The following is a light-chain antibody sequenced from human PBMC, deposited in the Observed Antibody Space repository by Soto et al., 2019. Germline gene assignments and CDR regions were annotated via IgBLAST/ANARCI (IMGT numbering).Light chain of an antibody. CDR3: VLYMGGGSYV. V-gene: IGLV8-61*01. CDR2: STN. Sequence: QTVVTQEPSFSVSPGGTVTLTCGLTSGSVSTGYHPSWYLQTPGQAPRTLIYSTNTRSSGVPDRFSGSILGNKAALTIAGAQADDESDYYCVLYMGGGSYVFGTGTKVTVL. CDR1: SGSVSTGYH. J-gene: IGLJ1*01.